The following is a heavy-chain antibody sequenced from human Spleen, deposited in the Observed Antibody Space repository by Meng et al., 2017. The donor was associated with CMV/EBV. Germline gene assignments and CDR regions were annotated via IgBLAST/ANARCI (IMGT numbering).Heavy chain of an antibody. J-gene: IGHJ5*02. Sequence: GGSLRLSCAASGFTFDDYAMHWVRQAPGKGLEWVSSVSWNSGLIGYADSVKGRFTISRDNARSTLYLQMNNLSAADTAIYYCARDTGTAAADAWGQGTLVTVSS. CDR3: ARDTGTAAADA. V-gene: IGHV3-9*01. CDR1: GFTFDDYA. D-gene: IGHD2-2*01. CDR2: VSWNSGLI.